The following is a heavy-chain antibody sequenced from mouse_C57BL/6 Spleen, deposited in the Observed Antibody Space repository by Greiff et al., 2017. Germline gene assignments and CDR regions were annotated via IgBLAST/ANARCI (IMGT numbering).Heavy chain of an antibody. J-gene: IGHJ3*01. Sequence: LVESGAELVKPGASVKISCKASGYAFRSYWMNWVKQRSGKGLAWIGQLYPGDGDTNYNGKFKGKAPLTADKSSSTAYMQLSSLTSEDSAVYFCARGPSWEIAYWGQGTLVTVSA. V-gene: IGHV1-80*01. D-gene: IGHD4-1*01. CDR3: ARGPSWEIAY. CDR2: LYPGDGDT. CDR1: GYAFRSYW.